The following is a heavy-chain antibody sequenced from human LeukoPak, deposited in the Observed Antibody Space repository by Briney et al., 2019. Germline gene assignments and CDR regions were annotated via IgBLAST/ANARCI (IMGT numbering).Heavy chain of an antibody. J-gene: IGHJ4*03. Sequence: ASVKVSCKASGYTFSGYYIHWVRQAPGQGLEWMGWINSNSGGTSYAQKFQGRVSMTRDTSITTASMALCNLRSDDTAVYFCARATNLRPKGIDFWGQGNLVTGSS. CDR2: INSNSGGT. V-gene: IGHV1-2*02. CDR1: GYTFSGYY. D-gene: IGHD1-1*01. CDR3: ARATNLRPKGIDF.